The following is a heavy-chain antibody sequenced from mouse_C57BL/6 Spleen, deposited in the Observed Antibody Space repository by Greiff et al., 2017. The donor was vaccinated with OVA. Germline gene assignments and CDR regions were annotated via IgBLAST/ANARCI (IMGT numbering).Heavy chain of an antibody. CDR1: GFTFTDYY. Sequence: EVHLVESGGGLVQPGGSLSLSCAASGFTFTDYYMSWVRQPPGKALEWLGFIRNKANGYTTEYSASVKGRFTISRDNSQSILYLQMNALRAEDSATYYCARSPGYHRFDYWGQGTTLTVSS. CDR3: ARSPGYHRFDY. D-gene: IGHD2-2*01. CDR2: IRNKANGYTT. J-gene: IGHJ2*01. V-gene: IGHV7-3*01.